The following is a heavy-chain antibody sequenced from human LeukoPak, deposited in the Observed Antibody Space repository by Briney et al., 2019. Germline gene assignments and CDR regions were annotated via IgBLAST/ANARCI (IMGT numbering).Heavy chain of an antibody. CDR1: GYTFTSYY. CDR2: INPSGGST. Sequence: GAAVKVSCKTSGYTFTSYYMHWVRQAPVQGLEWMGIINPSGGSTSYAQKFQGRVTMTRDMSTSTVYMELSSPRSEDTAVYYCVRDRGWELRWFELDYWGQGTLVTVSS. CDR3: VRDRGWELRWFELDY. J-gene: IGHJ4*02. V-gene: IGHV1-46*01. D-gene: IGHD1-26*01.